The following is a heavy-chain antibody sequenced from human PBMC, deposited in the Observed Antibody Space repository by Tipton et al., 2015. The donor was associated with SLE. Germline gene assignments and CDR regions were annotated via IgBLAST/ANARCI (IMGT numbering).Heavy chain of an antibody. CDR3: ASVAFAWSGYYKYNWFDP. CDR1: GGSFSGYY. J-gene: IGHJ5*02. Sequence: TLSLTCAVYGGSFSGYYWSWIRQPPGKGLEWIGEINHSGSTNYNPSLKSRVTISVDTSKNQFSLKLSSVTAADTAVYYCASVAFAWSGYYKYNWFDPWGQGTLVTVSS. V-gene: IGHV4-34*01. D-gene: IGHD3-3*01. CDR2: INHSGST.